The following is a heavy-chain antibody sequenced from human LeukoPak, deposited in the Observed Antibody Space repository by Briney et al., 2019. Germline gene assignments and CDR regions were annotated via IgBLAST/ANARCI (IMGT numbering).Heavy chain of an antibody. Sequence: SETLSLTCTVSGGSLSSSSYYWGWIRQPPGKGLEWIGSIYYSGSTYYNPSLKSRVTISVDTSKNQFSLKLSSVTAADTAVYYCARDCLYYYDSSGYLAGEYWGQGTLVTVSS. D-gene: IGHD3-22*01. CDR3: ARDCLYYYDSSGYLAGEY. J-gene: IGHJ4*02. CDR1: GGSLSSSSYY. V-gene: IGHV4-39*07. CDR2: IYYSGST.